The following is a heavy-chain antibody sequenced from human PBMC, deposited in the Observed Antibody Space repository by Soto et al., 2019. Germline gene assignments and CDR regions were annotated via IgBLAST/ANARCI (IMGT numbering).Heavy chain of an antibody. CDR1: GFTLSSYA. V-gene: IGHV3-23*01. CDR2: ISGSGGST. J-gene: IGHJ4*02. CDR3: ASYPTSHSYFDY. D-gene: IGHD2-2*01. Sequence: GGSLRLSCAASGFTLSSYAMSWVRQAPGKGLEWVSAISGSGGSTFYADSVKGRFTISRDNSKNTLFLQMDSLRAEDTAVYYCASYPTSHSYFDYWGQGTLVAVSS.